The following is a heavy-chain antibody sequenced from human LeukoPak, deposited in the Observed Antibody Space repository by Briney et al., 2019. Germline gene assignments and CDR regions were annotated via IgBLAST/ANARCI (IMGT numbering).Heavy chain of an antibody. CDR1: GGSISSYY. CDR3: ARAGYSYGPDY. V-gene: IGHV4-59*01. J-gene: IGHJ4*02. D-gene: IGHD5-18*01. Sequence: SETLSLTCTVSGGSISSYYWSWIRQPPGKGLEWIGHFSYSGSTNYNPSLKSRVTISVDTSKNQFSLKLSSVTAADTAVYYCARAGYSYGPDYWGQGTLVTVSS. CDR2: FSYSGST.